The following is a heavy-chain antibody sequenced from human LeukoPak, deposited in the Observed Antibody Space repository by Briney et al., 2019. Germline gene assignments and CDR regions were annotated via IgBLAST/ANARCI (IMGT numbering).Heavy chain of an antibody. Sequence: SVKVSCKASGGTFSSYTISWVRQAPGQGLEWMGRIIPILGIANYAQKFQGRVTITADKSTSTAYMELSSLRSEDTAVYYCAIPTYGGYEENWFDPWGQGTLVTVSS. J-gene: IGHJ5*02. CDR1: GGTFSSYT. V-gene: IGHV1-69*02. D-gene: IGHD5-12*01. CDR3: AIPTYGGYEENWFDP. CDR2: IIPILGIA.